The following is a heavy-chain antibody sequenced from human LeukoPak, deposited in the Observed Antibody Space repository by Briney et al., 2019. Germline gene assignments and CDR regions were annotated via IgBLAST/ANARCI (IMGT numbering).Heavy chain of an antibody. D-gene: IGHD6-13*01. CDR2: ISSRSSNK. CDR3: AKDIEGIATGGFDY. Sequence: PGGSLRLSCAASGFTFSNHYMSWIRQAPGKGLVWVSYISSRSSNKYYADSVKGRFTISRDNAKNSLYLQMNSLRAEDTALYYCAKDIEGIATGGFDYWGQGTLVTVSS. V-gene: IGHV3-11*01. J-gene: IGHJ4*02. CDR1: GFTFSNHY.